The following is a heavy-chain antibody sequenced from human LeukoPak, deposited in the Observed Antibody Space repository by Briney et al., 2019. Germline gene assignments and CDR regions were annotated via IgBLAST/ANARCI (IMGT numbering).Heavy chain of an antibody. CDR2: IYHSGST. CDR1: DGSISSSYYY. V-gene: IGHV4-39*01. Sequence: SETLSLTCTVSDGSISSSYYYWGWIRQPPGKGLEWIGEIYHSGSTNYNPSLKSRVTISVDKSKNQFSLKLSSVTAADTAVYYCVRHDGRGGATMGAFDSWGQGSLVTVSS. D-gene: IGHD5-12*01. J-gene: IGHJ5*01. CDR3: VRHDGRGGATMGAFDS.